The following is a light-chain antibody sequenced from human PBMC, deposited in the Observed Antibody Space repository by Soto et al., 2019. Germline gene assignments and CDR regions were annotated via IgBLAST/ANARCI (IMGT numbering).Light chain of an antibody. CDR2: EGS. CDR1: SSDVGSYNL. J-gene: IGLJ1*01. V-gene: IGLV2-23*01. Sequence: QSALTQPASVSGSPGQSITICCTGTSSDVGSYNLVSWYQQHPGKAPKLMIYEGSKRPSGVSNRFSGSKSGNTASLTISGLQAEDEADYYCCSYAGSSNVFGTGTKVTVL. CDR3: CSYAGSSNV.